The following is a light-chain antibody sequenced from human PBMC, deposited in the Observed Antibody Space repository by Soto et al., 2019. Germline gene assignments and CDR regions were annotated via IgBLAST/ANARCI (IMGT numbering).Light chain of an antibody. Sequence: RASQSVDSYLVWYQQKPGQAPRLLIFGASNRATGTPDRFRGSGSGTDFTLTITRLEPEDFAVYYCHQYGSAPWTFGQGTKVDIK. CDR3: HQYGSAPWT. J-gene: IGKJ1*01. CDR2: GAS. CDR1: QSVDSY. V-gene: IGKV3-20*01.